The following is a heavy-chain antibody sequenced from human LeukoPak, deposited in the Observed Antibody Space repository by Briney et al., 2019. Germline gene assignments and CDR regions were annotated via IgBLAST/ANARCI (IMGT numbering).Heavy chain of an antibody. J-gene: IGHJ4*02. Sequence: GGSLRLSCAASGFTFSSYSMNWVRQAPGKGLEWVSFISGSSSYIYYADSVKGRFTISRDNAKNSLYLQMTSLRAEDTAVYYCASLDRGYYYSFDYWGQGILVTVPS. V-gene: IGHV3-21*01. CDR3: ASLDRGYYYSFDY. CDR2: ISGSSSYI. D-gene: IGHD2/OR15-2a*01. CDR1: GFTFSSYS.